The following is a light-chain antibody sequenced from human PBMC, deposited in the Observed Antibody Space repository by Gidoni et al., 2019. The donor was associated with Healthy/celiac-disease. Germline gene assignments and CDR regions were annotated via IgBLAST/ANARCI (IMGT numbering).Light chain of an antibody. CDR1: QSLSSW. CDR2: KAS. Sequence: DIQMTQSPSTLSASVGDRVTITCRASQSLSSWVAWYQQKPGKAPKLLIYKASSLESGVPSRFSGSGSGTEFTLTISSLQPDDFATYYCQQYNSYLYTFGQGTKLEIK. J-gene: IGKJ2*01. CDR3: QQYNSYLYT. V-gene: IGKV1-5*03.